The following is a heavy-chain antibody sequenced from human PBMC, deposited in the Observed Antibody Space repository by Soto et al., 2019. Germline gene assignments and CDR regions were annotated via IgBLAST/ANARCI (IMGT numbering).Heavy chain of an antibody. D-gene: IGHD3-3*01. CDR3: AREMGSDDFWSGYPAPYGMDV. CDR1: GGSISSYY. V-gene: IGHV4-59*01. CDR2: MYNTGST. Sequence: ETLSLTCTVSGGSISSYYWSWIRQPPGKGLEWIGYMYNTGSTVYNPSFKSRVTISVDTSKNQFSLKLNSVTAADTAVYYCAREMGSDDFWSGYPAPYGMDVWGQGTAVTVS. J-gene: IGHJ6*02.